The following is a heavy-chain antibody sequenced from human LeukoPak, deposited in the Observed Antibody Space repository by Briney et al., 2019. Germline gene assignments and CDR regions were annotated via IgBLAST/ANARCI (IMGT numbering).Heavy chain of an antibody. Sequence: SQTLSLTCTVSGGSISSGDYYWSWIRQPPGKGREWIGYIYYSGSTYYNPSLKSRVTISVDTSKNQFSLKLSSVATADTAVYYCAREDVLTTVTPRSVAFDIWGQGTMVTVSS. CDR1: GGSISSGDYY. CDR2: IYYSGST. D-gene: IGHD4-11*01. J-gene: IGHJ3*02. CDR3: AREDVLTTVTPRSVAFDI. V-gene: IGHV4-30-4*08.